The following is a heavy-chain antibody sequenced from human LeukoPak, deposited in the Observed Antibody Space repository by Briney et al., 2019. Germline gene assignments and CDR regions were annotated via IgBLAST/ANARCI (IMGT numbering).Heavy chain of an antibody. CDR3: ATDRGGSYYY. V-gene: IGHV1-69-2*01. D-gene: IGHD1-26*01. J-gene: IGHJ4*02. Sequence: GASAKISCKVSGYTFTDYYMHWMQQAPGKGLEWMGLVDPEDGETIYAEKFQGRVTITAGTSTDTAYMELSSLRSEDTAVYYCATDRGGSYYYWGQGTLVTVSS. CDR1: GYTFTDYY. CDR2: VDPEDGET.